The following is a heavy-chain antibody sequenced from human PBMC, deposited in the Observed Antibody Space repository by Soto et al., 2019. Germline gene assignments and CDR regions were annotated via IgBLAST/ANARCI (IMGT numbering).Heavy chain of an antibody. CDR1: GGSMSEYF. D-gene: IGHD3-10*01. CDR2: IYYLGST. J-gene: IGHJ4*02. Sequence: SETLSLTCSVSGGSMSEYFWSWIRHSPGKGLEWIGYIYYLGSTDYNPSLKSRVTISVDTSKRQFSLRLTSVTAADTAVYYCARDGYDGSGSPYPAYWGPGTQVSVSS. V-gene: IGHV4-59*01. CDR3: ARDGYDGSGSPYPAY.